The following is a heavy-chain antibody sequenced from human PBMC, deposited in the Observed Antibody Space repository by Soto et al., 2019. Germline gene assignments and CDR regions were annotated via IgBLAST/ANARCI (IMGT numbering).Heavy chain of an antibody. CDR1: GGSISSGDYY. V-gene: IGHV4-30-4*01. Sequence: PSETLSLTCTVSGGSISSGDYYSSWIRQPPGKGLEWIGYIYYSGSTYYNPSLKSRVTISVDTSKNQFSLKLSSVTAADTAVYYCARDRSGFWSGYYTSDAFDIWGQGTMVTVSS. CDR3: ARDRSGFWSGYYTSDAFDI. CDR2: IYYSGST. J-gene: IGHJ3*02. D-gene: IGHD3-3*01.